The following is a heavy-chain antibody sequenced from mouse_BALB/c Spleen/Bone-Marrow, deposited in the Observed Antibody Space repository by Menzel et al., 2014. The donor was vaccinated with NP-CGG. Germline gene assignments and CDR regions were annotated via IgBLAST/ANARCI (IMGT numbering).Heavy chain of an antibody. CDR3: ARNYDFGDYYAMDY. CDR1: GFSIXNYA. V-gene: IGHV2-2*02. Sequence: QVHVKQSGPGLVQPSQSLSITCTVSGFSIXNYAVHWVRQSPGKGLEWLGVIWSGGNRDYNAAFISRLSISKDNSKSQVFFKMNSLQPNDTAIYYCARNYDFGDYYAMDYWGQGTPVTVSS. D-gene: IGHD2-4*01. CDR2: IWSGGNR. J-gene: IGHJ4*01.